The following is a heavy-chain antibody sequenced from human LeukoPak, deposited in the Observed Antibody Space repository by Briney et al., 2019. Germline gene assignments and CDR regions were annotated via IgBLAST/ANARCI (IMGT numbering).Heavy chain of an antibody. J-gene: IGHJ3*02. CDR1: GGSISSGDYY. Sequence: SQTLSLTCTVSGGSISSGDYYWSWIRQPPGKGLEWIGEINHSGSTNYNPSLKSRVTISVDTSKNQFSLKLSSVTAADTAVYYCARETAARDAFDIWGQGTMVTVSS. D-gene: IGHD6-6*01. CDR2: INHSGST. V-gene: IGHV4-30-4*08. CDR3: ARETAARDAFDI.